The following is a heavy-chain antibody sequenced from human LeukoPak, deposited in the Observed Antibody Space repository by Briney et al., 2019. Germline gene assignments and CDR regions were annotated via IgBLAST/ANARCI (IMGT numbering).Heavy chain of an antibody. J-gene: IGHJ6*02. CDR3: ARELIKKYYYGMDV. CDR1: GFTFSSYA. Sequence: GGSLRLSCAASGFTFSSYAMHWVRQAPGKGLEWVAVISYDGSNKYYADSVKGRFTISRDNSKNTLYLQMNSLRARDTAVYYCARELIKKYYYGMDVWGQGTTVTVSS. V-gene: IGHV3-30-3*01. CDR2: ISYDGSNK.